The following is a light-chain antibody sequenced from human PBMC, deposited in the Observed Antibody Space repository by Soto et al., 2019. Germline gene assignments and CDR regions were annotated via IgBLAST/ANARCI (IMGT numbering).Light chain of an antibody. CDR2: EVS. J-gene: IGLJ1*01. CDR1: SSDVGSYNL. V-gene: IGLV2-23*02. Sequence: QSVLTQPASVSGAPGPSITISCTGTSSDVGSYNLVSWYQQHPGKAPKLMIYEVSKRPSGVSNRFSGSKSGNTASLTISGLQAEDEADYYCCSYAGTPYVFGTGTKVTVL. CDR3: CSYAGTPYV.